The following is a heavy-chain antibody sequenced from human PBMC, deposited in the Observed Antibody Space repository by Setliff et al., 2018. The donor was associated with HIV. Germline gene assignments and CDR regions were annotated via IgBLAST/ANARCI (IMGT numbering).Heavy chain of an antibody. Sequence: PSETLSLTCTVSGVSVSSGGYYWSWIRQHPGKGLEWIGYVYYTGTSYFNPSLKSRITISVDRSKNLFSLKLISVTAADQGVYYCARVPVPGANWFDPWGLGTLVTVSS. CDR3: ARVPVPGANWFDP. V-gene: IGHV4-31*03. CDR1: GVSVSSGGYY. CDR2: VYYTGTS. J-gene: IGHJ5*02.